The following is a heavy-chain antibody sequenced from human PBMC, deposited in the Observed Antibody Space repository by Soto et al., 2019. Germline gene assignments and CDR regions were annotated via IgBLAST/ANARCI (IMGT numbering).Heavy chain of an antibody. Sequence: QVQLQESGPGLVKPSQTLSLTCTVSGGSISSGAYYWSWIRQPPGKGLEWIGYIYYSGSTYYNPSVRGGVTRSVDTSMNQLSLNLSCVTAADPAVYYCARGCPIGDYGWGSRQSGFDRWGQGTLVTVSS. D-gene: IGHD3-10*01. CDR3: ARGCPIGDYGWGSRQSGFDR. J-gene: IGHJ5*02. CDR1: GGSISSGAYY. V-gene: IGHV4-30-4*01. CDR2: IYYSGST.